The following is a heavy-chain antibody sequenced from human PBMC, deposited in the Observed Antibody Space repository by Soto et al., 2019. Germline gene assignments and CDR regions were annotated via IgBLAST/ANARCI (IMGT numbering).Heavy chain of an antibody. V-gene: IGHV1-46*01. J-gene: IGHJ6*02. Sequence: ASVKVSCKASGYTFTSCYMHWVRQAPGQGLEWMGIINPSGGSTSYAQKFQGRVTMTRDTSTSTVYMELSSLRSEETAVYYCASRGRGYSYPYYYGMDVWGQGTTVTVSS. CDR2: INPSGGST. CDR1: GYTFTSCY. D-gene: IGHD5-18*01. CDR3: ASRGRGYSYPYYYGMDV.